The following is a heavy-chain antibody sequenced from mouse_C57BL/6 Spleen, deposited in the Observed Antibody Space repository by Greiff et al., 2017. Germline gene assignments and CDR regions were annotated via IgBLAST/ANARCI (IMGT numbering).Heavy chain of an antibody. CDR1: GYTFPEYT. J-gene: IGHJ4*01. D-gene: IGHD1-1*01. V-gene: IGHV1-62-2*01. CDR2: FYPGSGSI. Sequence: VQLQQSGAELVKPGASVKLSCKASGYTFPEYTIHWVKQRSGQGLEWIGWFYPGSGSIKYNEKFKDKATLTADKSSSTVYMELSRLTCEDSAVYFGARHEEYYGFYYAMDYWGQGTSVTVSS. CDR3: ARHEEYYGFYYAMDY.